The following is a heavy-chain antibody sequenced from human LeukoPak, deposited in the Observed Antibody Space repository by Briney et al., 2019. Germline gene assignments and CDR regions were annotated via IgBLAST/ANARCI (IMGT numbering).Heavy chain of an antibody. J-gene: IGHJ4*02. CDR3: ARDVAYSGYDYYFDY. CDR1: GGTFSSYA. D-gene: IGHD5-12*01. V-gene: IGHV1-69*01. Sequence: GSSVKVSCKASGGTFSSYAISWVRQAPEQGLEWMGGIIPIFGTANYAQKFQGRVTITADESTSTAYMELSSLRSEDTAVYYCARDVAYSGYDYYFDYWGQGTLVTVSS. CDR2: IIPIFGTA.